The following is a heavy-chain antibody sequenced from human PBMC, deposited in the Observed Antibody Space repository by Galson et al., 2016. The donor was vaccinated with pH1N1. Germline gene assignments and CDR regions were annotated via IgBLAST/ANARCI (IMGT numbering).Heavy chain of an antibody. D-gene: IGHD6-19*01. CDR2: TSYDGSNK. CDR3: ARETPYSSGWGYYYGMDV. V-gene: IGHV3-30-3*01. J-gene: IGHJ6*02. Sequence: SLRLSCAASGFTFSTYAMHWVRQAPGKGLEWVALTSYDGSNKYYADCVKGRFTISRDNSKNTLYLEMNSLRAGDTAVYYCARETPYSSGWGYYYGMDVWGQGTTVTVSS. CDR1: GFTFSTYA.